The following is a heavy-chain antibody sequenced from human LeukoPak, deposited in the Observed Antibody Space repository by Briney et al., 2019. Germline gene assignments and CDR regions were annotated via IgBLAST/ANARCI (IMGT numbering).Heavy chain of an antibody. D-gene: IGHD6-19*01. CDR3: AKGIAVAGTHIPYYYYYYGMDV. V-gene: IGHV3-23*01. CDR1: GFTFSSYA. CDR2: ISGSGGST. Sequence: GGSLRLSCAASGFTFSSYAMSWVRQAPGKGLEWVSAISGSGGSTYYADSVKGRFTISRDNSKNTLYLQMNSLRAEDTAVYYYAKGIAVAGTHIPYYYYYYGMDVWGQGTTVTVSS. J-gene: IGHJ6*02.